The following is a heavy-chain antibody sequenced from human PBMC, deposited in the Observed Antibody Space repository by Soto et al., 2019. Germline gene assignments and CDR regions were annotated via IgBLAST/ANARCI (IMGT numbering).Heavy chain of an antibody. V-gene: IGHV6-1*01. CDR2: TYYRSKWYN. Sequence: KQSQTLSLTCAISGDSVSSNSAAWNWIRQSPSRGLEWLGRTYYRSKWYNDYAVSVKSRITINPDTSKNQFSLQLNSVTPEDTAVYYCARAPRLEYSSSSPARDAFDIWGQGTMVTVSS. CDR3: ARAPRLEYSSSSPARDAFDI. J-gene: IGHJ3*02. D-gene: IGHD6-6*01. CDR1: GDSVSSNSAA.